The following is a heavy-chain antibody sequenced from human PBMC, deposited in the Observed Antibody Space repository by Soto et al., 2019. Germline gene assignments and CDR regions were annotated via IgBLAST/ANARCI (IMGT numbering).Heavy chain of an antibody. D-gene: IGHD7-27*01. J-gene: IGHJ5*02. Sequence: GSLLLPCFASGLTVSNSYMSWVRQAPGKGLEWASIIYSLGNTYYADSVKGRFTISRDNSKNKVYLQMNSLRAEDTAVYYCASFTLTGNWFAPWGQGTLVTVYS. CDR2: IYSLGNT. V-gene: IGHV3-53*01. CDR1: GLTVSNSY. CDR3: ASFTLTGNWFAP.